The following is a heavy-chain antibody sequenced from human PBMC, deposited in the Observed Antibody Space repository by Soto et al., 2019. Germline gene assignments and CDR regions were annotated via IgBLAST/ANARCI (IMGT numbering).Heavy chain of an antibody. V-gene: IGHV1-3*01. CDR2: INAGNGNT. D-gene: IGHD1-1*01. CDR3: ARGGQLERPSTYYFDY. J-gene: IGHJ4*02. Sequence: GASVKVSCKASGYTFTSYAMHWVRQAPGQRLEWMGWINAGNGNTKYSQKFQGRVTITRDTSASTAYMELSSLRSEDTAVYYCARGGQLERPSTYYFDYWGQGTLVTVSS. CDR1: GYTFTSYA.